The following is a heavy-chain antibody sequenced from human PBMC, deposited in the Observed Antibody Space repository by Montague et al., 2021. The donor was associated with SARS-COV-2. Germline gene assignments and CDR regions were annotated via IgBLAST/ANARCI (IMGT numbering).Heavy chain of an antibody. Sequence: SETLSLTCTVSGGSISSPDYYWGWIRQPPGKGLEWIGSISYSGRTFYNPSLRSRVSISVDTSKNQFSLSLSSVTVADTAVYYCARQLPSYCATNKCYPYYFDGWGQGTLVTVSS. CDR2: ISYSGRT. CDR1: GGSISSPDYY. V-gene: IGHV4-39*01. CDR3: ARQLPSYCATNKCYPYYFDG. J-gene: IGHJ4*02. D-gene: IGHD2-8*01.